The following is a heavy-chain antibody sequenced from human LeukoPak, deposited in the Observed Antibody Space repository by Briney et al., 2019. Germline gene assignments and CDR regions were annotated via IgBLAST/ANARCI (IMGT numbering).Heavy chain of an antibody. V-gene: IGHV3-48*03. CDR2: ISSSGSTI. D-gene: IGHD3-10*02. CDR3: AELGITMIGGV. CDR1: GFTFRTYA. J-gene: IGHJ6*04. Sequence: GGSLRLSCVASGFTFRTYAMSWVRQAPGKGLEWVSYISSSGSTIYYADSVKGRFTTSRDNAKNSLYLQMNSLRAEDTAVYYCAELGITMIGGVWGKGTTVTISS.